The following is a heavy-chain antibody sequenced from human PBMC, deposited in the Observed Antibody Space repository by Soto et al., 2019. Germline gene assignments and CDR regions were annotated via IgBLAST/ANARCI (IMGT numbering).Heavy chain of an antibody. CDR1: GFTFSSYG. J-gene: IGHJ4*02. D-gene: IGHD3-22*01. CDR3: AKIFGYYDSSGYYHGLDY. CDR2: ISYDGSNK. Sequence: QVQLVESGGGVVQPGRSLRLSCAASGFTFSSYGMHWVRQAPGKGLEWVAVISYDGSNKYYADSVKGRFTISRDNSKNTLYLQMNSLRAEDTAVYYCAKIFGYYDSSGYYHGLDYWGQGTLVTVSS. V-gene: IGHV3-30*18.